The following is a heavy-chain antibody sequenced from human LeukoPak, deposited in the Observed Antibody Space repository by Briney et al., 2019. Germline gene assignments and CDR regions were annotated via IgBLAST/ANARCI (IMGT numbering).Heavy chain of an antibody. D-gene: IGHD6-19*01. CDR1: TLSVGGSF. Sequence: GGSLRLSCVDSTLSVGGSFVSWVRQAPGKGLEWVSVIYSGGSVYSADSVKGRFTISRDYSDNTVYLQMNSLRVEDTAVYYCAGTGPYGGWSYYFDYWGQGTLVTVSS. V-gene: IGHV3-66*01. J-gene: IGHJ4*02. CDR2: IYSGGSV. CDR3: AGTGPYGGWSYYFDY.